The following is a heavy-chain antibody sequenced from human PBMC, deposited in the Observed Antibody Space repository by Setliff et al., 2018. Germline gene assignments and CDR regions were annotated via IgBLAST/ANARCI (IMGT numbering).Heavy chain of an antibody. J-gene: IGHJ4*02. CDR2: ISGYNGNT. V-gene: IGHV1-18*01. D-gene: IGHD1-26*01. Sequence: ASVKVSCKASGYTFTSYGISWVRQAPGQGLEWMGWISGYNGNTNYAQNFQGRVTMTTDTSTSTAYMELRSLRSDDTAVYYCARDPLYSGSYGPEFYFDYWDQGTLVTV. CDR3: ARDPLYSGSYGPEFYFDY. CDR1: GYTFTSYG.